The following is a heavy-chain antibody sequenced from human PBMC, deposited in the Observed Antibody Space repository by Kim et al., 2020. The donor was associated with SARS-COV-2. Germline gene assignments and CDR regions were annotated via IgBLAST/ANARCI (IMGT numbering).Heavy chain of an antibody. CDR2: IYTSGRT. CDR1: GDSLSSDY. CDR3: ASALGH. J-gene: IGHJ4*02. D-gene: IGHD3-16*02. V-gene: IGHV4-4*07. Sequence: SETLSLTCTVSGDSLSSDYWSWNRQPAGKGLEWIGRIYTSGRTNYNPSLQSRVTMSVDMSKNQFSLKLSSVTAADTAGYSCASALGHWGQGTLVTVSS.